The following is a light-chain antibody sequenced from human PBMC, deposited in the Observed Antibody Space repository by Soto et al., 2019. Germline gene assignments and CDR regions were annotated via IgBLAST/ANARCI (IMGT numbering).Light chain of an antibody. CDR1: QSLLESNGYNY. Sequence: EIVLTQSPLSLPVTPGEPASVSCRSSQSLLESNGYNYLDWFVLKPGQSPQLLIYLGSNRASGVPDRFSGSGSGTDFTLKISRVEAEDVGVYYCTQPQYSRTFGQGTKLEIK. CDR2: LGS. J-gene: IGKJ2*02. V-gene: IGKV2-28*01. CDR3: TQPQYSRT.